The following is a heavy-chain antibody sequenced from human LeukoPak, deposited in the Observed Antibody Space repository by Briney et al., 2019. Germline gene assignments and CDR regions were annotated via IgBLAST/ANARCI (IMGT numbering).Heavy chain of an antibody. CDR2: TSGSGYST. CDR3: AKGRGVSIYEYYGMDV. J-gene: IGHJ6*02. D-gene: IGHD3-10*01. CDR1: GFTFSSYA. V-gene: IGHV3-23*01. Sequence: GGSRRLSCAASGFTFSSYAMSWVRQAPGKGLEWVSATSGSGYSTYHTDSVKGRFTISRDNSKNTLYLQMNSLRAEDTAVYYCAKGRGVSIYEYYGMDVWGQGTTVTVSS.